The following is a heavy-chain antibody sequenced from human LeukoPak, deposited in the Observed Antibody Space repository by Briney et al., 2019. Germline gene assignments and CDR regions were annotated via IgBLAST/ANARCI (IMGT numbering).Heavy chain of an antibody. Sequence: GGSLRLSCAASGFTFSSYGTHWVRQAPGKGLEWVAFIRYDGSNKYYADSVKGRFTISRDDAKNSLNLQMNSLRAEDTAIYYCARDSADDSSGYYPFDYWGQGTQVSVSS. CDR3: ARDSADDSSGYYPFDY. J-gene: IGHJ4*02. CDR1: GFTFSSYG. D-gene: IGHD3-22*01. CDR2: IRYDGSNK. V-gene: IGHV3-30*02.